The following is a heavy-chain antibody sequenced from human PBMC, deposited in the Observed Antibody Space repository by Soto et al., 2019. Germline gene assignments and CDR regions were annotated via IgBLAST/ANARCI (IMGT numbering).Heavy chain of an antibody. CDR1: GGCVSSGSYY. D-gene: IGHD2-15*01. V-gene: IGHV4-61*01. CDR2: LYYTASN. CDR3: ARVRGGLYRGSDY. Sequence: SETLSVTGTVSGGCVSSGSYYWTWIRQPPGRGLEWIEHLYYTASNDYNPSIKSRVTISVDTSKNQFSLKVNSVTAAVTAVYYCARVRGGLYRGSDYWGQGTLVTFSS. J-gene: IGHJ4*02.